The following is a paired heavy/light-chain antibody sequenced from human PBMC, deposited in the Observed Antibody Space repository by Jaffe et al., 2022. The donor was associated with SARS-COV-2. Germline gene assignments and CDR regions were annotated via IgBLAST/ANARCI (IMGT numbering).Heavy chain of an antibody. Sequence: QVQLLESGPGLVKPSETLSLTCTVSGGSINNYSWSWVRQPAGKGLEWIGRIYFTGTTNYNPSLKSRVTMSVATSKNQFSLELSSVTAADTAVYYCARDYRGFDYWGQGTLVTVSS. J-gene: IGHJ4*02. V-gene: IGHV4-4*07. CDR1: GGSINNYS. CDR2: IYFTGTT. CDR3: ARDYRGFDY.
Light chain of an antibody. V-gene: IGLV1-40*01. CDR3: QSYDTSLSVRV. Sequence: QSVLTQPPSVSGAPGQTVTISCTGSASNLGAGYDVHWYQQFPGTAPKLLIYASSNRPTGVPDRFSGSKSGTSASLAITGLQAEDEADYYCQSYDTSLSVRVFGGGTKLTVL. CDR1: ASNLGAGYD. CDR2: ASS. J-gene: IGLJ3*02.